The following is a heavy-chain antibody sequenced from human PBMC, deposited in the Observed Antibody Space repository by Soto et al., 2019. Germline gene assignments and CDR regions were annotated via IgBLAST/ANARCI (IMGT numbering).Heavy chain of an antibody. J-gene: IGHJ6*03. CDR1: GGSFSGYY. Sequence: SETLSLTCAVYGGSFSGYYWSWIRQPPGKGLEWIGEINHSGSTNYNPSLKSRVTISVDTSKNQFSLKLSSVTAADTAVYYCARDGLYYDSTPWLKTGYMDVWGKGTTVTVSS. CDR2: INHSGST. V-gene: IGHV4-34*01. D-gene: IGHD3-16*01. CDR3: ARDGLYYDSTPWLKTGYMDV.